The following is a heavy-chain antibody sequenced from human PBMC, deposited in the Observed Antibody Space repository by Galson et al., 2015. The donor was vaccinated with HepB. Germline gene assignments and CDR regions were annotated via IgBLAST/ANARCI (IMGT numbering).Heavy chain of an antibody. Sequence: LRLSCAASGFTFSSYAMHWVRQAPGKGLEWVAVISYDGSNKYYADSVKGRFTISRDNSKNTLYLQMNSLRAEDTAVYYCARPDGYSYGHDAFDIWGQGTMVTVSS. CDR3: ARPDGYSYGHDAFDI. V-gene: IGHV3-30-3*01. CDR2: ISYDGSNK. D-gene: IGHD5-18*01. CDR1: GFTFSSYA. J-gene: IGHJ3*02.